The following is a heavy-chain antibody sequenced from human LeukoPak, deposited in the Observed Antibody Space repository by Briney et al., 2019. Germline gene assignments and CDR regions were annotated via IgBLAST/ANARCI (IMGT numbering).Heavy chain of an antibody. J-gene: IGHJ4*02. Sequence: ASVKVSCKASGYTFTSYDINWVRQATGQGLEWMGWMNPNSGNTGYSQKFQGRVTITRDTSASTAYMELSSLRSEDTAVYYCASGGWDYWGQGTLVTVSS. CDR2: MNPNSGNT. CDR1: GYTFTSYD. D-gene: IGHD6-19*01. V-gene: IGHV1-8*03. CDR3: ASGGWDY.